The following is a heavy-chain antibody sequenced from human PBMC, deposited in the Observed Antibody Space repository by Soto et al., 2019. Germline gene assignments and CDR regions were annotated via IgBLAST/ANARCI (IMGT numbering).Heavy chain of an antibody. CDR1: GESFSGYF. V-gene: IGHV4-34*02. Sequence: QVQVQQWGAGLLKPSETLSLICAVYGESFSGYFWSWIRQSPGKGPEWIGEVNHGGRTNYNPSLESRVTISVDTSKKQFALQMTSVTAADTAVYYCARGWEQWLKSGPFDFWGQGSLVAVSS. J-gene: IGHJ5*01. D-gene: IGHD6-19*01. CDR3: ARGWEQWLKSGPFDF. CDR2: VNHGGRT.